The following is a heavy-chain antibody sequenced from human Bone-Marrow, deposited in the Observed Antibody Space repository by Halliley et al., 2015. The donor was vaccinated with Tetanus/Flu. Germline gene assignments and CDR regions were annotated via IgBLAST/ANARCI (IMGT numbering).Heavy chain of an antibody. CDR3: ARDFRQQLTDY. Sequence: SLRLSCAASGFTFSSHNMNWVRQAPGKGLEWVSSISSSGTYIYYADSVKGRFTISRDNAKNSLYLQMNSLRAEDTAVYYCARDFRQQLTDYWGQGTLVTVSS. V-gene: IGHV3-21*01. CDR2: ISSSGTYI. J-gene: IGHJ4*02. CDR1: GFTFSSHN. D-gene: IGHD6-13*01.